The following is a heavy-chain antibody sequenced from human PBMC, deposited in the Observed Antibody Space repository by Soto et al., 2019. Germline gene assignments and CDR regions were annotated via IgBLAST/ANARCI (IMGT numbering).Heavy chain of an antibody. CDR3: ARVITSIGWYEDD. CDR1: GFTFSSYS. D-gene: IGHD6-19*01. CDR2: IGVSSSSI. J-gene: IGHJ4*01. V-gene: IGHV3-48*01. Sequence: EVQLVESGGGLVQPGGSLRLSCAASGFTFSSYSMNWVRQAPGKGLEWVSYIGVSSSSIYYADSAKGRFTIYRDKAKNSLYLQMNSLRAEDTAVYYCARVITSIGWYEDDWGHGTLVTVSA.